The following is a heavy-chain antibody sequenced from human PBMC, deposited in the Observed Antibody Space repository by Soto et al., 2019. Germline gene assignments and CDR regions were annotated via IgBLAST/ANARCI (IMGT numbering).Heavy chain of an antibody. V-gene: IGHV5-51*01. J-gene: IGHJ4*02. CDR2: IYPADSGT. Sequence: PGESLKISCKASGYIFTSYLIGWVRQMPGKGLEWMGTIYPADSGTRYSPSFQGQVTISADKSIRTAYLQWSSLKASDTAIYYCARRHGLGSFYNYYFDLWGQGTLVTVSS. CDR1: GYIFTSYL. CDR3: ARRHGLGSFYNYYFDL. D-gene: IGHD3-10*01.